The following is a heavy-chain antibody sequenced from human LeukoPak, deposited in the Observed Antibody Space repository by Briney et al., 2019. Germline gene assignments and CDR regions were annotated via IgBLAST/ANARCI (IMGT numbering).Heavy chain of an antibody. D-gene: IGHD2-21*01. CDR3: ARDQGGGGHTFDY. CDR2: ISWNSGSI. CDR1: GFTFYDYA. V-gene: IGHV3-9*01. Sequence: GRSLRLSCAASGFTFYDYAMHWVRQAPGKGLEWVSGISWNSGSIGYADSVKGRFTISRDNAKNSLYLQMNSLRAEDTAVYYCARDQGGGGHTFDYWGQGTLVTVSS. J-gene: IGHJ4*02.